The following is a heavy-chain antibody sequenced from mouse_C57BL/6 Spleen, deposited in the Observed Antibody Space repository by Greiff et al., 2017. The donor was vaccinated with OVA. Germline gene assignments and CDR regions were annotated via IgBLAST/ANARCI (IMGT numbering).Heavy chain of an antibody. V-gene: IGHV1-64*01. Sequence: VQLQQSGAELVKPGASVKLSCKASGYTFTSYWMHWVKQRPGQGLEWIGMIHPNSGSTNYNEKFKSKATLTVDKSSSTAYMQLSSLTSEDSAVYYCARIYYGSSYGYAMDYWGQGTSVTVSS. J-gene: IGHJ4*01. D-gene: IGHD1-1*01. CDR2: IHPNSGST. CDR1: GYTFTSYW. CDR3: ARIYYGSSYGYAMDY.